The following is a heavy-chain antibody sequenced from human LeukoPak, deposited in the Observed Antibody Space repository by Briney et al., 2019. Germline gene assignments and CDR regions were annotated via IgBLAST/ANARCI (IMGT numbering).Heavy chain of an antibody. J-gene: IGHJ6*02. CDR1: GFTFSSYW. Sequence: GGSLRLSCAASGFTFSSYWMTWVRQAPGKGLEWVANIKQDGSEKDYVDSVRGRFTISRDNAKNSLYLQMNSLRAEDTAIYYCARGSGSYAMDVWGRGTTVTVSS. CDR3: ARGSGSYAMDV. V-gene: IGHV3-7*03. D-gene: IGHD1-26*01. CDR2: IKQDGSEK.